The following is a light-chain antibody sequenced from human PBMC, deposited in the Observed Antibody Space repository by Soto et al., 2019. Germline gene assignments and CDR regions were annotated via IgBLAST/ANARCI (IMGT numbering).Light chain of an antibody. CDR3: QTWGTGIRV. CDR1: SGHSSYA. CDR2: LNSGGSH. V-gene: IGLV4-69*01. Sequence: QSVLTQSPSASASLGASVKLTCTLSSGHSSYAIAWHQQQPEKGPRFLMKLNSGGSHNKGDGIPDRFSCSSSGAERYLTISSLQSEDEADYYCQTWGTGIRVFGTGTKLTVL. J-gene: IGLJ1*01.